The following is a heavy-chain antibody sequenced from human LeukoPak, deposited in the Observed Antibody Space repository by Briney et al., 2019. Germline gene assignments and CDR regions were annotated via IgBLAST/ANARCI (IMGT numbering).Heavy chain of an antibody. Sequence: SETLSLTCTVSGGSISSYNWSWIRQPPGKGLEWIGYIYYSWSTNYNPSLKSRVTISVDTSKNQFSLKLSSVTAADTAVYYCAIHLSGSYTIFFDYWGQGTL. J-gene: IGHJ4*02. D-gene: IGHD1-26*01. CDR1: GGSISSYN. CDR3: AIHLSGSYTIFFDY. V-gene: IGHV4-59*08. CDR2: IYYSWST.